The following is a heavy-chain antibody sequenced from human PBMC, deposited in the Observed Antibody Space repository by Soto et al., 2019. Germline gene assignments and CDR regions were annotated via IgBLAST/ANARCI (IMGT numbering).Heavy chain of an antibody. J-gene: IGHJ6*02. D-gene: IGHD2-2*01. V-gene: IGHV4-59*08. CDR3: ARLGGYCSSTGRYGYYALDV. Sequence: SETLSLTCTVSGGSISSYYWSWIRQPPGKGLEWIGYIYYSGSTNYNPSLKSRVTISVDTSKNQFSLKLSSVTAATVADTAVYYCARLGGYCSSTGRYGYYALDVWGPGTTVTVSS. CDR2: IYYSGST. CDR1: GGSISSYY.